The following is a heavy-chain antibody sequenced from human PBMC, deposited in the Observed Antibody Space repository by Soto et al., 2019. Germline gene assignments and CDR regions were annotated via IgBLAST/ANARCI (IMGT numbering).Heavy chain of an antibody. V-gene: IGHV3-66*01. Sequence: EVQLVESGGGLVQPGGSLRLCCAASGFTVSSNYMSWVRQAPGKGLEWVSVIYSGGSTYYADSVKGRFTISRDNSENTLYLQINSLRAEVTAVYYCARGKRYFDYWGQGTLVTVSS. J-gene: IGHJ4*02. CDR2: IYSGGST. CDR3: ARGKRYFDY. CDR1: GFTVSSNY.